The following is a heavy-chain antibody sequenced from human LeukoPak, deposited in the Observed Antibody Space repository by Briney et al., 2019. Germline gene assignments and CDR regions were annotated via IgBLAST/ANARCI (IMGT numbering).Heavy chain of an antibody. J-gene: IGHJ6*02. CDR1: GYTFTSYG. CDR2: ISAYNGNT. CDR3: ARDYSSGYYYYYYYYGMDV. Sequence: ASVKVSCKASGYTFTSYGISWVRQAPGQGLEWMGWISAYNGNTNYAQKLQGRVTMTTDTSTSTAYMELRSLRSDDTAVYYCARDYSSGYYYYYYYYGMDVWGQGTTVTVSS. D-gene: IGHD3-22*01. V-gene: IGHV1-18*01.